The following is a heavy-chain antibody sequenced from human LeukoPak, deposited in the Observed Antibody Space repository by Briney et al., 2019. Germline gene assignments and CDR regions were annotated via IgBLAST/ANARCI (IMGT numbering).Heavy chain of an antibody. CDR1: GFTFNNYN. CDR2: ITRSGTYI. Sequence: GGSLRLSCEASGFTFNNYNMNWVRQAPGKAMEWVSSITRSGTYIFYADSVKGRFTISRDNAKNSLYLQMDSLGPEDTAVYYCARDEGSSWVDYWGQGTLVTVSS. D-gene: IGHD6-13*01. J-gene: IGHJ4*02. V-gene: IGHV3-21*01. CDR3: ARDEGSSWVDY.